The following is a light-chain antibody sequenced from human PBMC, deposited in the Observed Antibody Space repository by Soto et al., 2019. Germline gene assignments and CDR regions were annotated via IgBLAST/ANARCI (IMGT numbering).Light chain of an antibody. Sequence: DIQMTQSPSTLSASVGDRVTITCRASQSISSWLAWYQQKPGKAPKLLIYKASSLESGVPSRFSGSGSGTEFTLTISSLQPDDFATYYCQQYNSYRTFGQGTMVDIK. CDR2: KAS. V-gene: IGKV1-5*03. CDR1: QSISSW. CDR3: QQYNSYRT. J-gene: IGKJ1*01.